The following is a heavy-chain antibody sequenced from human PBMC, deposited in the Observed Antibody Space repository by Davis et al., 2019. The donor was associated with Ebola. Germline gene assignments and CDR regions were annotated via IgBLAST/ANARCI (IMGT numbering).Heavy chain of an antibody. CDR2: VIPILDKI. V-gene: IGHV1-69*10. CDR1: GGTFSRYT. D-gene: IGHD2-21*01. Sequence: SVKVSCKASGGTFSRYTISWVRQAPGQGLEWLGGVIPILDKISYAQRSQGRVTISADESTSTAFMELRRLTSEDTALYYCAAGMKASTGDNFDFWGQGTMVTVSS. J-gene: IGHJ3*01. CDR3: AAGMKASTGDNFDF.